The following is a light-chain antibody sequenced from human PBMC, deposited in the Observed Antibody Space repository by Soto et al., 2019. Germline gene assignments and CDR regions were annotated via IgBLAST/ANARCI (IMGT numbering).Light chain of an antibody. J-gene: IGLJ2*01. CDR3: SSYTSRTTLVI. CDR2: DVN. V-gene: IGLV2-14*03. Sequence: QSVLTQPASVSGSPGQSITISCAGSSSDIGPYNYVTWYQQHPGKAPRLIIYDVNNQPSGVSNRFSGSKSGNTASLTISGLQAEDEADYYCSSYTSRTTLVIFGGGTKLTVL. CDR1: SSDIGPYNY.